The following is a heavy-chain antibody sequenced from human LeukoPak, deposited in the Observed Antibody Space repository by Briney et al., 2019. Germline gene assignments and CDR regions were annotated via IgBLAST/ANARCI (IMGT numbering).Heavy chain of an antibody. J-gene: IGHJ4*02. D-gene: IGHD5-18*01. Sequence: GGSLRLSCAASGFTFSSYGMHWVRQAPGKGLEWVAVISYDGSNKYYADSVKGRFTISRDNAKNTLYLQMNSLRAEDTAVYYCARALAMVWGQGTLVTVSS. CDR2: ISYDGSNK. V-gene: IGHV3-30*03. CDR1: GFTFSSYG. CDR3: ARALAMV.